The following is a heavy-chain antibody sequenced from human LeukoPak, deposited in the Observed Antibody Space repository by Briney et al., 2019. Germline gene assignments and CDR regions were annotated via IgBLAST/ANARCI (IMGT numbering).Heavy chain of an antibody. CDR2: IIGNGVNT. D-gene: IGHD3-22*01. CDR1: GFTFSSYA. V-gene: IGHV3-23*01. Sequence: PGGSLRLSCAASGFTFSSYAMSWVRQAPGKGLEWVSGIIGNGVNTHYADSVKGRFTISRDNSKDTLYLQMNSLRAEDTAVYYCAKLTDRYYDSSGSIFDYWGQGTLVTVSS. J-gene: IGHJ4*02. CDR3: AKLTDRYYDSSGSIFDY.